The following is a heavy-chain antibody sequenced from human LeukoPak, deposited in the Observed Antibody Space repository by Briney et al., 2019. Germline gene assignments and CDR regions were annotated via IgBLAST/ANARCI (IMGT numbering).Heavy chain of an antibody. CDR1: GFTFSSYS. CDR2: ISSSSSTI. D-gene: IGHD3-16*01. Sequence: GGSLRLSCAASGFTFSSYSMNWVRQAPGKGLEWVSYISSSSSTIYYADSVKGRFTISRDNAKNSLYLQMNSLRAEDTAVYYCASTSEGWFDPWGQGTLVTVSS. CDR3: ASTSEGWFDP. J-gene: IGHJ5*02. V-gene: IGHV3-48*01.